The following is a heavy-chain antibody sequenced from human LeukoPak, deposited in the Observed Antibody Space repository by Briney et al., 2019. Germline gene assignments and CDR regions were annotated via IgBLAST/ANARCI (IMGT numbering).Heavy chain of an antibody. J-gene: IGHJ5*02. D-gene: IGHD2-2*01. V-gene: IGHV1-2*06. CDR1: GYTFTGYY. Sequence: GASVKVSCKASGYTFTGYYMHWVRQAPGQGLEWMGRINPNSGGTKYAQKFQGRVTMTRDTSISTAYMELSRLRSDDTAVYYCARSVLPADPYNWFDPWGQGTLVTVSS. CDR3: ARSVLPADPYNWFDP. CDR2: INPNSGGT.